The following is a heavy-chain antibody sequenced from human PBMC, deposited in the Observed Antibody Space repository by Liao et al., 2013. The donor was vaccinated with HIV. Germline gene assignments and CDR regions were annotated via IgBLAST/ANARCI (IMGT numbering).Heavy chain of an antibody. CDR3: ARDYSSYGDYYYYYMDV. CDR2: IYSSGTT. J-gene: IGHJ6*03. V-gene: IGHV4-4*07. D-gene: IGHD5-18*01. Sequence: QVQLQESGPGLVKPSETLSLTCTVSGGSISSYYWSWIRQAPGKGLEWIGRIYSSGTTNYNPSLKSRVSLSVDSSKNQFTLKLTSVTAADTAVYYCARDYSSYGDYYYYYMDVWGKGTTVTVSS. CDR1: GGSISSYY.